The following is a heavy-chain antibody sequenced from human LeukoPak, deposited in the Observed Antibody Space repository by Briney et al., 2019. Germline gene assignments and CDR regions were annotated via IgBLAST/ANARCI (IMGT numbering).Heavy chain of an antibody. CDR2: IKQDGNEK. CDR3: ARDTLGEGEDANYAVYYFDY. D-gene: IGHD4/OR15-4a*01. Sequence: PGGSLRLSCAASGFTFRTYWMSWVRRAPGKGLEWVANIKQDGNEKYYVDSVKGRFTISRDNAKNSLDLQMNSLRAEDTAVYYCARDTLGEGEDANYAVYYFDYWGQGTPVTVSS. J-gene: IGHJ4*02. V-gene: IGHV3-7*01. CDR1: GFTFRTYW.